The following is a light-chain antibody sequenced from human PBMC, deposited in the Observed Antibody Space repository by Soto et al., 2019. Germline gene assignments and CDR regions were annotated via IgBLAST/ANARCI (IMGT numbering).Light chain of an antibody. CDR1: QSISVY. J-gene: IGKJ2*01. CDR2: AAS. V-gene: IGKV1-39*01. Sequence: DIQMTQSPSSLSVSVGDRITITCRSSQSISVYLNWYQQKPGKAHKLLIYAASNLQSGIPSKFTGSGSGTDFTLTISSLQPEDFATYYCQQSYRIPYTFGQGTKLEI. CDR3: QQSYRIPYT.